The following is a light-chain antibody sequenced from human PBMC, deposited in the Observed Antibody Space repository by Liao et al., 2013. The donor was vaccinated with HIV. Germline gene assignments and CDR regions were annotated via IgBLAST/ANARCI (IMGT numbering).Light chain of an antibody. CDR1: NIGSKP. CDR3: QVWDSSSDHPV. V-gene: IGLV3-21*02. Sequence: YVLTQPPSVAVAPGQTAGITCGAYNIGSKPVNWYQQKTGQAPVLVVFFDSGRPSGIPERFSGSNSGNTATLTISRVEAGDEADYYCQVWDSSSDHPVFGGGTKLTVL. CDR2: FDS. J-gene: IGLJ3*02.